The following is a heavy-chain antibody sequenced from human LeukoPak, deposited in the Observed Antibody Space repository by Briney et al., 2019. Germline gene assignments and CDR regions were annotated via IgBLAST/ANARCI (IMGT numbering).Heavy chain of an antibody. CDR1: GGSISSYY. D-gene: IGHD3-22*01. Sequence: SGTLSLTCTVSGGSISSYYWSWIRQPPGKGLEWIGYIYYSGSTNYNPSLKSRVTISVDTSKNQFSLKLSSVTAADTAVYYCARDQNYYDSSGYYDYWGQGTLVTVSS. V-gene: IGHV4-59*01. CDR3: ARDQNYYDSSGYYDY. CDR2: IYYSGST. J-gene: IGHJ4*02.